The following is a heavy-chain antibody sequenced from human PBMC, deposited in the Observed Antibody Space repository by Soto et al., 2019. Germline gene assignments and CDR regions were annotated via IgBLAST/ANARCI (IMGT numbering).Heavy chain of an antibody. D-gene: IGHD3-22*01. V-gene: IGHV4-31*03. CDR3: ARNYYDGRSFDY. CDR2: IYYSGST. Sequence: TLSLTCTVSGGSISSGGYYWSWIRQHPGKGLEWIWFIYYSGSTYYNPSLKSRVTISVDTSKNQFSLKLSSVTAADTAVYYCARNYYDGRSFDYWGQGTLVTVSS. CDR1: GGSISSGGYY. J-gene: IGHJ4*02.